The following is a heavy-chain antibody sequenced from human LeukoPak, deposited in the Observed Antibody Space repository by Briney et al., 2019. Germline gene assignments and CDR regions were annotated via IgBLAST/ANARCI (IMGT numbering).Heavy chain of an antibody. CDR2: IRYDGSNK. J-gene: IGHJ4*02. D-gene: IGHD1-26*01. CDR1: GFTFSSYG. CDR3: AKDSWEVGATSEIDY. V-gene: IGHV3-30*02. Sequence: PGGSLRLSCAASGFTFSSYGMHWVRQAPGNGLEWVAFIRYDGSNKYYADSVKGRFTISRDNSKNTLYLQMNSLRAEDTAVYYCAKDSWEVGATSEIDYWGQGTLVTVSS.